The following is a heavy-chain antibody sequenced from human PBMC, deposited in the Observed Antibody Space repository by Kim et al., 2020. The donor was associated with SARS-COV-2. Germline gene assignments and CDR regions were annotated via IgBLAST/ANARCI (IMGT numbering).Heavy chain of an antibody. J-gene: IGHJ5*02. D-gene: IGHD6-13*01. CDR2: IYYSGST. CDR1: GGSISSSSYY. V-gene: IGHV4-39*01. CDR3: ARTAVAGNWFDP. Sequence: SETLSLTCTVSGGSISSSSYYWGWIRQPPGKGLEWIGSIYYSGSTYYNPSLKSRVTISVDTSKNQFSLKLSSVTAADTAVYYCARTAVAGNWFDPWGQGTLVTVSS.